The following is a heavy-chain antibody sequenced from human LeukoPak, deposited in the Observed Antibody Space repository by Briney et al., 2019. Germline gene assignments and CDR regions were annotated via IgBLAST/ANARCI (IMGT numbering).Heavy chain of an antibody. CDR2: ISYDGSNK. D-gene: IGHD1-26*01. V-gene: IGHV3-30-3*01. CDR1: GFTFSSYA. CDR3: ASQVGATGGY. Sequence: GGSLRLSCAASGFTFSSYAMHWVRQAPGKGLEWVAVISYDGSNKYYADSVKGRFTISRDNSKNTLYLQMNSLRAEDTAVYYCASQVGATGGYWGQGTLVTVSS. J-gene: IGHJ4*02.